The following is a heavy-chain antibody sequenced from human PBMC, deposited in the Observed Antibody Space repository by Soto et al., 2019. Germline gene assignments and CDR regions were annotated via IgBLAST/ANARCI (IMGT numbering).Heavy chain of an antibody. CDR1: GGSISSTNW. Sequence: QVQLQESGPGLVKPSGTLSLTCAVSGGSISSTNWWNWVRQPPGKGLEWIGEIDHSGSTNYNPSLKSXXTXSXGKPKNQSSLKLSSVTAADTAVYYCVRDSGNGWKDYWGQGTLVTVSS. CDR2: IDHSGST. CDR3: VRDSGNGWKDY. J-gene: IGHJ4*02. D-gene: IGHD6-19*01. V-gene: IGHV4-4*02.